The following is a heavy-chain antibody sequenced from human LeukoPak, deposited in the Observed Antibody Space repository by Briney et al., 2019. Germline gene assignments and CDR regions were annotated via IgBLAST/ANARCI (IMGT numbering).Heavy chain of an antibody. D-gene: IGHD2-21*01. J-gene: IGHJ4*02. V-gene: IGHV3-15*01. Sequence: PGGSLRLSCAASGFTFSRYWITWVRQAPGKGLEWVGRIKPKTDGETTEYAAPVKDRFSISRDDSKSMMYLQMNSLKTEDTAVYYCITPLPYSAQGGQGTLVTVSS. CDR3: ITPLPYSAQ. CDR1: GFTFSRYW. CDR2: IKPKTDGETT.